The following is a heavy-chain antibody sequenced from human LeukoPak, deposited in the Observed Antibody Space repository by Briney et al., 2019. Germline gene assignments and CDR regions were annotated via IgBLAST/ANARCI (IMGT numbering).Heavy chain of an antibody. D-gene: IGHD1-14*01. CDR2: IYTSGST. Sequence: PSQTLSLTCTVSGGSISSGSYYWSWIRQPAGKGLEWIGRIYTSGSTNYNPSLKSRVTISVDTSKNQFSLKLSSVTAADTAVYYCAKDIRNTLKLFARGILFDYWGQGTLVTVSS. V-gene: IGHV4-61*02. J-gene: IGHJ4*02. CDR3: AKDIRNTLKLFARGILFDY. CDR1: GGSISSGSYY.